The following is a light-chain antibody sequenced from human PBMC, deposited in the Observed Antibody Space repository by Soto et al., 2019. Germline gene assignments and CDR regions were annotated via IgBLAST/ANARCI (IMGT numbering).Light chain of an antibody. CDR1: SSDVGSYNL. CDR2: EVS. CDR3: CSYTTTSAYV. Sequence: QSVLTQPASVSGSPGQSITISCTGTSSDVGSYNLVSWYQQHPGKGPKLLIFEVSQRPSGVSDRFSGSKSGNTASLTISGLQAEDEADYYCCSYTTTSAYVFGTGTKVTVL. J-gene: IGLJ1*01. V-gene: IGLV2-23*02.